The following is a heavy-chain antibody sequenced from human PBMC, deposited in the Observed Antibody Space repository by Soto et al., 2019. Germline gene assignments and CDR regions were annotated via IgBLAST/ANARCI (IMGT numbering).Heavy chain of an antibody. CDR1: GFTVSSNY. J-gene: IGHJ4*02. CDR3: ARDSLSYFDY. Sequence: SGGSLRLSCAASGFTVSSNYMHWVRQAPGKGLEWVVVIYSDDNTLYTDSVKGRFIISRDISKNTLHLQMNSLRAEDTAVYYCARDSLSYFDYWGQGTLVTVSS. CDR2: IYSDDNT. V-gene: IGHV3-66*01.